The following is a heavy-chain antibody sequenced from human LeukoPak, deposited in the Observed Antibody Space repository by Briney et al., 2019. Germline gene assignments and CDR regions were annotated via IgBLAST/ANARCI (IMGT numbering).Heavy chain of an antibody. CDR3: ARILDSQETSGWYAFFDY. CDR2: IYPDDSDT. V-gene: IGHV5-51*01. J-gene: IGHJ4*02. D-gene: IGHD6-13*01. Sequence: GESLKISCKGSGYSFTNYWIGWVRQMPGKGLEWMGIIYPDDSDTRNSPSFQGQVTISVDKSLSTAYLRWNSLKASDTAIYYCARILDSQETSGWYAFFDYWGQGTLVTVSS. CDR1: GYSFTNYW.